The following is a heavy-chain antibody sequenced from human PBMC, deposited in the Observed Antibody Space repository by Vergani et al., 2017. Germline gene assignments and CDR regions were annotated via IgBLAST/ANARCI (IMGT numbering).Heavy chain of an antibody. J-gene: IGHJ3*02. CDR2: INHSGST. Sequence: QVQLQQWGAGLLKPSETLSLTCAVYGGSFSGYYWSWIRQPPGKGLEWIGEINHSGSTNYNPSLKSRVTISVDTSKNQFSLKLSSVTAADTAVYYCAKHHRYYDSSGDAFDIWGQGTMVTVSS. D-gene: IGHD3-22*01. CDR3: AKHHRYYDSSGDAFDI. V-gene: IGHV4-34*01. CDR1: GGSFSGYY.